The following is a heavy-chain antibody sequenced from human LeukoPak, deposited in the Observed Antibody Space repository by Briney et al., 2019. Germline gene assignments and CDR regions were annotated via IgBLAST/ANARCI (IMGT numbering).Heavy chain of an antibody. CDR3: ARAAAGTGCYVDY. Sequence: ASVNVSCKASGYTSTIYDINWVRQATGQGLEWMGWMNPNGGNPGYAQTLQGRATITRNTSISTAYMELSSLRSEDTAVYYCARAAAGTGCYVDYWGQGTLVTASS. CDR2: MNPNGGNP. V-gene: IGHV1-8*03. D-gene: IGHD6-13*01. J-gene: IGHJ4*02. CDR1: GYTSTIYD.